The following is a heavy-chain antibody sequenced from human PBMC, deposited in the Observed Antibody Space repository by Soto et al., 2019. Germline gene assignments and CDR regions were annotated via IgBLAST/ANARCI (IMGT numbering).Heavy chain of an antibody. J-gene: IGHJ4*02. V-gene: IGHV4-39*01. CDR3: ARVSCSGGSCYEDY. Sequence: SETLSLTCTVSGGSISSSSYYWGWIRQPPGKGLECIGSIYYSGSTYYNPSLKSRVTISVDTSKNQFSLKLSSVTAADTAVYYCARVSCSGGSCYEDYWGQGTLVSVSS. CDR1: GGSISSSSYY. CDR2: IYYSGST. D-gene: IGHD2-15*01.